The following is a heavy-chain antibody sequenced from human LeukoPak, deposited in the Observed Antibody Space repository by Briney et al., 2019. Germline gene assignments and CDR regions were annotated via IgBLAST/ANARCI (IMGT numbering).Heavy chain of an antibody. V-gene: IGHV3-64*01. J-gene: IGHJ4*02. CDR3: ARSRYNWNDALDYFDY. Sequence: GGSLRLSCAASGFTFNSYAMHWVRQAPGKGLEYVSAISSNGGSTYYANSVKGRFTISRDNSKNTLYLQMGSLRAEDMAVYYCARSRYNWNDALDYFDYWGQGTLVTVSS. CDR1: GFTFNSYA. D-gene: IGHD1-20*01. CDR2: ISSNGGST.